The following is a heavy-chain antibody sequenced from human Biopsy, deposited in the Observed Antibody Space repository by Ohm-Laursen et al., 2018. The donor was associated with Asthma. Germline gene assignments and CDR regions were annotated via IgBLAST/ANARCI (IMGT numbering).Heavy chain of an antibody. J-gene: IGHJ4*02. CDR2: VSYDGGVV. CDR1: GFAVSRDH. Sequence: SLRLSCTASGFAVSRDHMFWVRQAPGKGLEWVAVVSYDGGVVHYADSMKGRFTISRDNAKSTLYLQMNRLRTDDTAVYFCAKRRGYSDLTDFDHWGQGTPVTVSS. CDR3: AKRRGYSDLTDFDH. V-gene: IGHV3-30-3*01. D-gene: IGHD3-3*01.